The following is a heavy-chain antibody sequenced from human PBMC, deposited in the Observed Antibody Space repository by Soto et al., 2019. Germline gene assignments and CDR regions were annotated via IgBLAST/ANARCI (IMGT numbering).Heavy chain of an antibody. V-gene: IGHV4-59*01. J-gene: IGHJ6*02. CDR2: TAYTGNT. Sequence: SSETLSLTCVVSGGSITSYHWSWIRQFPGKGLEWIAYTAYTGNTNYNPSLKSRVTISMDTSKNQVSLKLTSVTAADTAVYYCARELSVNTPERGSLGYYGMDVWGQGTTVTVSS. CDR3: ARELSVNTPERGSLGYYGMDV. CDR1: GGSITSYH. D-gene: IGHD1-1*01.